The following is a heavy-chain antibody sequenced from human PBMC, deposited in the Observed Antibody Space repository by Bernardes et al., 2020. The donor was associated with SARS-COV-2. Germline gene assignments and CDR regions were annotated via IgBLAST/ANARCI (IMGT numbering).Heavy chain of an antibody. CDR2: SFYIGSN. CDR3: ARDDSGYYGRVDV. CDR1: GASINDYY. V-gene: IGHV4-59*01. J-gene: IGHJ3*01. Sequence: SETLSLTCTVSGASINDYYWTWIRQPPGKGLEWIGYSFYIGSNSYNPALKSRVTISADTSKNQFYLKFDFVTAADTAMYYCARDDSGYYGRVDVWGQGTMVTVSS. D-gene: IGHD3-22*01.